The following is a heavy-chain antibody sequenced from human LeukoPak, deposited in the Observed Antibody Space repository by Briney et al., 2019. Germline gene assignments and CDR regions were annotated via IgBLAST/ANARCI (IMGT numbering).Heavy chain of an antibody. V-gene: IGHV1-46*01. D-gene: IGHD1-26*01. CDR3: ARRVGTIRTAFDN. CDR2: INPSVGSA. Sequence: ASVKVSCKASGYTFTSYSVHWVRQAPGQGLEWMATINPSVGSAIYAQKFQGRVTVTSDTSTSAVFMELTSLTSDDTAVYYCARRVGTIRTAFDNWGQGTLVTVSS. J-gene: IGHJ4*02. CDR1: GYTFTSYS.